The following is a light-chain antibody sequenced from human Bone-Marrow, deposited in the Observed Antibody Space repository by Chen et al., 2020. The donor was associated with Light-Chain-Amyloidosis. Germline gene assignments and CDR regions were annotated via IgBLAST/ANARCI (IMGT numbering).Light chain of an antibody. J-gene: IGLJ1*01. CDR3: SSYTSRSTLDV. V-gene: IGLV2-14*01. Sequence: QSALTQPASVFGSPGQSITISCTGTSSDVDGYNYVSWYQQHPGKAPKLMIYDISNRPSGVSNHFAGSKSGTTASLTISGLQAEDEADYYCSSYTSRSTLDVFGTGTKVTVL. CDR2: DIS. CDR1: SSDVDGYNY.